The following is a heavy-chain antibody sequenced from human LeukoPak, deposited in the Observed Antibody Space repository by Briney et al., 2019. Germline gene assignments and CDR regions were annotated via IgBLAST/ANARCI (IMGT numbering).Heavy chain of an antibody. CDR3: ARGPLEYCSGGTCYSGRNWFDP. V-gene: IGHV1-2*02. Sequence: ASVKVSCKASGHILTDYYMHWVRQAPGQGLEWMGWINPNSGDTNYAQKFQGRVTMTRDTSISTVYMELRRLRYDDTAAYYCARGPLEYCSGGTCYSGRNWFDPWGQGTLVTVSS. CDR2: INPNSGDT. D-gene: IGHD2-15*01. J-gene: IGHJ5*02. CDR1: GHILTDYY.